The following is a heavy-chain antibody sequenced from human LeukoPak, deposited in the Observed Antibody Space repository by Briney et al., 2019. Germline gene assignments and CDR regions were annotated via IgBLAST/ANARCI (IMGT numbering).Heavy chain of an antibody. CDR1: GGSISSYY. Sequence: SETLSLTCTVSGGSISSYYWGWIRQPPGKGLEWIGYIYYSGSTNYSPSLKSRVTMSVDTSKNQFSLKLSSVTAADTAVYYCARDSGVGGEEKFDPWGQGTLVTVSS. CDR3: ARDSGVGGEEKFDP. CDR2: IYYSGST. V-gene: IGHV4-59*12. J-gene: IGHJ5*02. D-gene: IGHD3-10*01.